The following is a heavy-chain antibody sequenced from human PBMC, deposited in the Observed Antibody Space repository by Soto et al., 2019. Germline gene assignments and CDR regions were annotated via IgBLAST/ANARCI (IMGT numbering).Heavy chain of an antibody. D-gene: IGHD2-21*02. Sequence: PGESRKISCKGSGYTFSNYWIAWVRQVPGKGLEWMGIIYPGDSDTTYSPSFQGHVTISVDKSTITAYLQWSSLKASDTAMYYCASRRRLGDSLGMDVWGQGTTVTVSS. CDR3: ASRRRLGDSLGMDV. CDR1: GYTFSNYW. V-gene: IGHV5-51*01. J-gene: IGHJ6*02. CDR2: IYPGDSDT.